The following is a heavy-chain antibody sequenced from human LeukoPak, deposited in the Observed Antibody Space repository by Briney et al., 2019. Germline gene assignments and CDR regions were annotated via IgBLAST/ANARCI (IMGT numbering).Heavy chain of an antibody. D-gene: IGHD2-2*01. V-gene: IGHV4-39*07. Sequence: SATLSLTCTVSGDSIISNIYWWDWVRLPPGKGLEWIGATFYTGRTFYNPSLKSRVTISVDTSKNQFSLKLSSVTAADTAVYYCARGLHIVVVPAAEGWFDPWGQGTLVTVSS. J-gene: IGHJ5*02. CDR2: TFYTGRT. CDR3: ARGLHIVVVPAAEGWFDP. CDR1: GDSIISNIYW.